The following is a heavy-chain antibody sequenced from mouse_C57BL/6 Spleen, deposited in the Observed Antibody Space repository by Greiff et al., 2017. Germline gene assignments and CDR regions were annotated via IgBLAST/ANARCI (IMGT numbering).Heavy chain of an antibody. CDR3: ARGRDGYYGFAY. J-gene: IGHJ3*01. V-gene: IGHV1-19*01. CDR1: GYTFTDYY. Sequence: EVKLMESGPVLVKPGASVKMSCKASGYTFTDYYMNWVKQSHGKSLEWIGVINPYNGGTSYNQKFKGKATLTVDKSSSTAYMELNSLTSEDSAVYYCARGRDGYYGFAYWGQGTLVTVSA. D-gene: IGHD2-3*01. CDR2: INPYNGGT.